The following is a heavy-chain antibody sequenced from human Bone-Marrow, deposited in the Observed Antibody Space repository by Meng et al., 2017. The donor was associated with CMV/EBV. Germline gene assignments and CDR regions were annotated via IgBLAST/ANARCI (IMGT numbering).Heavy chain of an antibody. CDR1: GGSFNAYY. CDR3: ASESATYLGGRIYYHGMDV. D-gene: IGHD1-26*01. J-gene: IGHJ6*02. V-gene: IGHV4-34*01. Sequence: SETLSLTCTVYGGSFNAYYYNWFRQAPGKGLEWIGEINHSGSTNYNPSLKSRVTISVDKSKNQFSLRLTSVTAADTAVYYCASESATYLGGRIYYHGMDVWGQGTTVTVCS. CDR2: INHSGST.